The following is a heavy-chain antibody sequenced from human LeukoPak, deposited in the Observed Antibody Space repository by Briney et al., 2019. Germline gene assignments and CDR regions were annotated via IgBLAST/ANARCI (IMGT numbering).Heavy chain of an antibody. J-gene: IGHJ2*01. CDR1: GFTFSTYS. D-gene: IGHD4-23*01. CDR3: ARGASPRWSGWYFDL. V-gene: IGHV3-48*04. Sequence: GGSLRLSCVASGFTFSTYSMNWVRQAPGKGLEWLSYISSGSSMIYYADSVKGRFTISRDNAKNSLFLQMNSLRAEDTAVYYCARGASPRWSGWYFDLWGRGTLVAVSS. CDR2: ISSGSSMI.